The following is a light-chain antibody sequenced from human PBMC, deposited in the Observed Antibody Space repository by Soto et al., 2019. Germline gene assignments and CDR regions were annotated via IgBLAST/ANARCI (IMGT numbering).Light chain of an antibody. CDR3: QQYNNWPPWT. Sequence: EIVMTQSPATLSVSPGERATLSCRASQSVSNNLAWYQQKPGQAPRLLIYGASTRATGIPARFSGSGAGTEFTLTISSRQSEDVAVYYCQQYNNWPPWTFGQGTKVQIK. J-gene: IGKJ1*01. CDR1: QSVSNN. CDR2: GAS. V-gene: IGKV3-15*01.